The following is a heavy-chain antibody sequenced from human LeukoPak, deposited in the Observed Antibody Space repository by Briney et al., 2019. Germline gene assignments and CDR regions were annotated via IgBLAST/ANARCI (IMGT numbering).Heavy chain of an antibody. Sequence: GGSLRLSCAVSGLTVSNNYMIWVRQAPGKGLECVSHIYSGGATSYADSVKGRSTISRDNSQNMLYLQMNSLRVEDTAVYYCARDPGAAVYSLWSWGQGTLVTVSS. CDR3: ARDPGAAVYSLWS. D-gene: IGHD3-10*01. J-gene: IGHJ5*02. CDR2: IYSGGAT. CDR1: GLTVSNNY. V-gene: IGHV3-66*01.